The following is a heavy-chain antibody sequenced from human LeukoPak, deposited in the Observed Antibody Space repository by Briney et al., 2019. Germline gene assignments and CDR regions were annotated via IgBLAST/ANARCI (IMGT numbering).Heavy chain of an antibody. J-gene: IGHJ4*02. V-gene: IGHV3-30*03. CDR2: ISYDGSNK. CDR1: GFTFSSYG. Sequence: GGSLRLSCAASGFTFSSYGMHWVRQAPGKGPEWVPVISYDGSNKYYADSVKGRFTISRDNSKNTLYLQMNSLRAEDTAVYYCARGFSSSLDYWGQGTLVTVSS. CDR3: ARGFSSSLDY.